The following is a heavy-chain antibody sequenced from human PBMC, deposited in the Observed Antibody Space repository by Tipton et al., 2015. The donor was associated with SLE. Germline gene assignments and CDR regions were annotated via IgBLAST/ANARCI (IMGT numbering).Heavy chain of an antibody. CDR1: GFTFSIYA. CDR2: ISYDGSNK. J-gene: IGHJ4*02. V-gene: IGHV3-30*04. CDR3: ARDDLPSERITIFGVVIPPFDY. Sequence: SLRLSCAASGFTFSIYAMHWVRQAPGKGLEWVAVISYDGSNKYYADSVKGRFTISRDTSMNTLYLQMNSLRAEDTAVYYCARDDLPSERITIFGVVIPPFDYWGQGTLVTVSS. D-gene: IGHD3-3*01.